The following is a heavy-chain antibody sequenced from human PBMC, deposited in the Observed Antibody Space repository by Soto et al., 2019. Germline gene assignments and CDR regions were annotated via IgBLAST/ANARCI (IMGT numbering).Heavy chain of an antibody. J-gene: IGHJ4*02. V-gene: IGHV1-18*01. CDR1: GYTFTSYG. Sequence: QVQLVQSGAEVKKPGASVKVSCKASGYTFTSYGISWVRQAPGQGLEWMGWINPYNGNTNYAQKLQGRVTMTTDTDTNTAYMERRSLRSDDTAVYYCARACFGIDYWGQGALVTVSS. CDR3: ARACFGIDY. D-gene: IGHD3-16*01. CDR2: INPYNGNT.